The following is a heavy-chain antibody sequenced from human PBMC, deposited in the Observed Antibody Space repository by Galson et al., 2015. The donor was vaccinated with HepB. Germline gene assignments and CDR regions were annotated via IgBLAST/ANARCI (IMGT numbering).Heavy chain of an antibody. V-gene: IGHV3-30-3*01. CDR3: ARGQTGTDY. D-gene: IGHD1-1*01. Sequence: SLRLSCAASGFTFSSYAMHWVRQAPGKGLEWVAVISYDGSNKYYADSVKGRFTISRDNAKNSLYLQMNSLRAEDTAVYYCARGQTGTDYWGQGTLVTVSS. CDR2: ISYDGSNK. J-gene: IGHJ4*02. CDR1: GFTFSSYA.